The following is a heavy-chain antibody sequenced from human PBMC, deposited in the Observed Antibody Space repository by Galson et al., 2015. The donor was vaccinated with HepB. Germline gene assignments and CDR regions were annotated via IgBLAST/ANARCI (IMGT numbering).Heavy chain of an antibody. J-gene: IGHJ3*02. CDR1: GFIVSSNY. CDR3: ARDRISGSYYEDAFDI. D-gene: IGHD1-26*01. V-gene: IGHV3-66*01. CDR2: IYSGGST. Sequence: SLRLSCAASGFIVSSNYMNWVRQAPGKGLEWVSVIYSGGSTYYADSVKGRFTISRDNSKNTLYLQMNSLRAEDTAVYYCARDRISGSYYEDAFDIWGQGTMVTVSP.